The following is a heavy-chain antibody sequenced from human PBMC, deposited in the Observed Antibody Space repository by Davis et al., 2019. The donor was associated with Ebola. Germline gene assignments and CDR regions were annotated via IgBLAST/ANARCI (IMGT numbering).Heavy chain of an antibody. Sequence: GESLKISCQGSGYSFISYWINWVRQAPGKGQEWMGTIDPSISYVDYSPSFQGHVTIQTDMAISTAYLHWRSLKDSDTAMYYCARQYEDSNYYDYGMDVWCQGTTVTVSS. CDR3: ARQYEDSNYYDYGMDV. J-gene: IGHJ6*02. V-gene: IGHV5-10-1*01. CDR1: GYSFISYW. CDR2: IDPSISYV. D-gene: IGHD3-22*01.